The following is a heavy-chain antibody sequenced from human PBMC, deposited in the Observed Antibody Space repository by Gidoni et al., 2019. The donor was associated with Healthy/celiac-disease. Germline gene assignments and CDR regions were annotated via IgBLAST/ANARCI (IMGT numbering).Heavy chain of an antibody. Sequence: EVQLVESGGGLVQPGRSLRLSCAASGFTFDDYAMHWVRQAPGKGLEWVSGISWNSGSIGYADSVKGRFTISRDNAKNSLYLQMNSLRAEDTALYYCAKDMRDYGLYGMDVWGQGTTVTVSS. V-gene: IGHV3-9*01. CDR2: ISWNSGSI. CDR3: AKDMRDYGLYGMDV. CDR1: GFTFDDYA. D-gene: IGHD4-17*01. J-gene: IGHJ6*02.